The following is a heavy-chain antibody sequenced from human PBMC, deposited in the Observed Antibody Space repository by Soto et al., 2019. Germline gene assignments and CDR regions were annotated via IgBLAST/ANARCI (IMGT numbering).Heavy chain of an antibody. CDR3: AKLGVKIVTAGTDY. CDR2: ISPSGDKP. Sequence: PGGSLRLSCAASGFTFSNFYMYWVRQAPGKGLEWISAISPSGDKPSYADSVKGRFAISRDNSKNTLYLLMNSLRGDDTAVYFCAKLGVKIVTAGTDYWGQGT. V-gene: IGHV3-23*01. CDR1: GFTFSNFY. D-gene: IGHD6-13*01. J-gene: IGHJ4*02.